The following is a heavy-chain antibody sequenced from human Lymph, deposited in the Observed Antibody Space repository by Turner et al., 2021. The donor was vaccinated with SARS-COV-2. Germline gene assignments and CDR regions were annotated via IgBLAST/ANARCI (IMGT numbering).Heavy chain of an antibody. Sequence: EVQLVETGGGLIQRGASLRPPCAASGIIVSRNYRNWVRQAPGKGLEWVSVIYSGGTTYYADSVKGRFTISRDNSKNTLYLQMNSLRVEDTAVYYCARDLGTYGMDVWGQGTTVTVSS. CDR3: ARDLGTYGMDV. J-gene: IGHJ6*02. V-gene: IGHV3-53*02. D-gene: IGHD6-13*01. CDR1: GIIVSRNY. CDR2: IYSGGTT.